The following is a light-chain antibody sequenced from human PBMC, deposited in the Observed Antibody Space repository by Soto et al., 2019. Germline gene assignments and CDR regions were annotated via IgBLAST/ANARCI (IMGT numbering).Light chain of an antibody. CDR2: SAS. Sequence: DIQMTQSPSSLSASVGDRVTITCRSSQIIRTYLNWYQQKPGKAPKLLIYSASTLQSGVPSRFSGSGSGAYFSLTISSLQPEDFATYYCQQGYSTLPYTFGQGTKVEI. CDR3: QQGYSTLPYT. CDR1: QIIRTY. J-gene: IGKJ2*01. V-gene: IGKV1-39*01.